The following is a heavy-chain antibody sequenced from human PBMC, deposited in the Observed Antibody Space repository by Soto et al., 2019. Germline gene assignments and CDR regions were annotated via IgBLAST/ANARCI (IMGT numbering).Heavy chain of an antibody. CDR2: IYYSGST. CDR1: GGSVSSGTYY. D-gene: IGHD3-10*01. J-gene: IGHJ4*02. CDR3: ARIGSGKPIYYFDY. V-gene: IGHV4-61*01. Sequence: SETLSLTCTVSGGSVSSGTYYWSWIRQPPGKGLEWIGYIYYSGSTNYNPSLKSRVTISVDRSKNQFSLKLSSVTAADTAVYYCARIGSGKPIYYFDYWGQGTLVTVSS.